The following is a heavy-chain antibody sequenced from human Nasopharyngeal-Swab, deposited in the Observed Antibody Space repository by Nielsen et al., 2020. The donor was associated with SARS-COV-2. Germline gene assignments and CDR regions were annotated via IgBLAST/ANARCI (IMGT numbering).Heavy chain of an antibody. J-gene: IGHJ4*02. Sequence: GGSLRLSCAASGFVFSGSAIHWVRQASGKGLEWVGRIGDKAHNYATTYGASVQGRFTISRDDSKNTAFLQMDSLKTEDTALYYCTTDFYFDYWGQGTLVTVSS. V-gene: IGHV3-73*01. CDR2: IGDKAHNYAT. CDR3: TTDFYFDY. CDR1: GFVFSGSA.